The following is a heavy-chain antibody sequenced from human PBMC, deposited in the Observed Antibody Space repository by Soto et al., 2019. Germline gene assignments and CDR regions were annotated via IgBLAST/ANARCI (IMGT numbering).Heavy chain of an antibody. J-gene: IGHJ6*01. D-gene: IGHD5-18*01. Sequence: QVQLQGSGPRLVKPAQTLSLTCSVSGASISSGAYFCTWIRHHPGEGLEWIGYIYYSVSISYTYQNPALQSRVTISVDTSKNLFSLRLTSVKAADTAKYYCERDKGPDTYGHTRIRDYSYARDVWGQGTPVIGSS. CDR1: GASISSGAYF. CDR2: IYYSVSISYT. CDR3: ERDKGPDTYGHTRIRDYSYARDV. V-gene: IGHV4-31*03.